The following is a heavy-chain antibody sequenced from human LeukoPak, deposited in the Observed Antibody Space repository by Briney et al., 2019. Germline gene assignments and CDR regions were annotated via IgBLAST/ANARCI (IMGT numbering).Heavy chain of an antibody. V-gene: IGHV3-23*01. Sequence: GGSLSLSCVASGFSFDICAMSWVRQAPGKGPEWVSSIGGPTETFYADSVKSRFTVSRDNSQNTLYLQMNSLRAEDTAVYYCAKDATPRNSIWDYFGKWGQGALVTVST. CDR2: IGGPTET. CDR1: GFSFDICA. CDR3: AKDATPRNSIWDYFGK. J-gene: IGHJ4*02. D-gene: IGHD4-23*01.